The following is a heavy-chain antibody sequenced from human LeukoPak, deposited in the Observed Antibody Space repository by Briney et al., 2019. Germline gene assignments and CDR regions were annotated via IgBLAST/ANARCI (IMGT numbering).Heavy chain of an antibody. Sequence: GGSLRLSCAASGFTFDDYGMSWVRQAPGKGLEWVAVIWYDGSNKYYADSVKGRFTISRDNSKNTLYLQMNSLRAEDTAVYYCAKEGYSSGWYYYYYMDVWGKGTTVTVSS. V-gene: IGHV3-33*06. J-gene: IGHJ6*03. CDR3: AKEGYSSGWYYYYYMDV. CDR1: GFTFDDYG. CDR2: IWYDGSNK. D-gene: IGHD6-19*01.